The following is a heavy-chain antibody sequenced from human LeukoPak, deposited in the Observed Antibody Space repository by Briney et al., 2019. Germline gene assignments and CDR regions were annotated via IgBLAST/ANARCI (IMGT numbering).Heavy chain of an antibody. CDR1: GFTFSSYD. CDR2: ISSSSNYI. Sequence: GGSLRLSCAASGFTFSSYDMNWVRQAPGKGLEWVSSISSSSNYIHYADSVKGRFTISRDNAKNSLYLQMSSLRAGDTAVYFCARGTLGAWGWWGQGTLVTVSS. J-gene: IGHJ4*02. CDR3: ARGTLGAWGW. D-gene: IGHD6-19*01. V-gene: IGHV3-21*01.